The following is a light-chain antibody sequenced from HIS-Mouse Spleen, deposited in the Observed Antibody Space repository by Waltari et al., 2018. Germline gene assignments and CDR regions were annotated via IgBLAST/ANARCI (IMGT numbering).Light chain of an antibody. Sequence: SYVLTQPLSVTVSPGQTARITCSGDALPEKYVYWYQQKAGQAPVLVIYDDSKRPSGIPERFSGSSSGTMATLTISGAQVEDEADYYCYSTDSSGNHRVFGGGTKLTVL. V-gene: IGLV3-10*01. CDR1: ALPEKY. CDR3: YSTDSSGNHRV. CDR2: DDS. J-gene: IGLJ2*01.